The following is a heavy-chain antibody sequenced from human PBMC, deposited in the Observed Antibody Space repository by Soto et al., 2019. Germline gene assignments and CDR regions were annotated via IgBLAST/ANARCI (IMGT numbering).Heavy chain of an antibody. D-gene: IGHD6-13*01. CDR3: ARDTSAAGTGWFDP. CDR1: GYTFTSYG. J-gene: IGHJ5*02. V-gene: IGHV1-18*04. Sequence: ASVKVSCKASGYTFTSYGISWVRQAPGQGLEWMGWISAYNGNTNYAQKLQGRVTMTTDTSTSTAYMELRSLRPDDTAVYYCARDTSAAGTGWFDPWGQGTLVTVSS. CDR2: ISAYNGNT.